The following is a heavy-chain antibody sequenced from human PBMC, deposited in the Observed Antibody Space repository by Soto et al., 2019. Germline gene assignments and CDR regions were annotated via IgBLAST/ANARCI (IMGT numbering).Heavy chain of an antibody. CDR1: GFTFSSYA. Sequence: GGSLRLSCAASGFTFSSYAMHWVRQAPGKGLEWVAVISYDGSNKYYADSVKGRFTISRDNSKNTLYLQMNSLRAEDTAVYYCARDSAYYDFWSGLDVWGQGTTVTVSS. V-gene: IGHV3-30-3*01. J-gene: IGHJ6*02. D-gene: IGHD3-3*01. CDR2: ISYDGSNK. CDR3: ARDSAYYDFWSGLDV.